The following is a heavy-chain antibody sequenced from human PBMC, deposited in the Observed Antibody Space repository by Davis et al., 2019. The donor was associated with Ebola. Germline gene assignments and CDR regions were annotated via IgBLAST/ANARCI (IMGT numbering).Heavy chain of an antibody. D-gene: IGHD1-26*01. CDR3: ARSISEWELLSPDY. V-gene: IGHV3-33*08. Sequence: GESLKISCAASGFTFSSYWMHWVRQAPGKGLEWVAVIWYDGSNKYYADSVKGRFTISRDNSKNTLYLQMNSLRAEDTAVYYCARSISEWELLSPDYWGQGTLVTVSS. J-gene: IGHJ4*02. CDR1: GFTFSSYW. CDR2: IWYDGSNK.